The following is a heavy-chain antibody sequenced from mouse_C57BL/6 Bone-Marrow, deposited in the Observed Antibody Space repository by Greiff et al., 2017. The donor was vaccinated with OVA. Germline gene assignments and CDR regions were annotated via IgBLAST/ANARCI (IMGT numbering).Heavy chain of an antibody. CDR3: VYDLYAMDY. J-gene: IGHJ4*01. D-gene: IGHD2-3*01. V-gene: IGHV10-1*01. CDR2: IRSKSNNYAT. CDR1: GFSFNTYA. Sequence: VESGGGLVQPKGSLKLSCAASGFSFNTYAMNWVRQAPGKGLEWVARIRSKSNNYATYYADSVKDRFTISRDDSESMLYLQMNNLKTEDTAMYYCVYDLYAMDYWGQGTSVTVSS.